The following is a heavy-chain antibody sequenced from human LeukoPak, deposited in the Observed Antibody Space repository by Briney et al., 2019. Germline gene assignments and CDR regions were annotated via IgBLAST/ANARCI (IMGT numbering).Heavy chain of an antibody. CDR3: ARVGVLDTAMPIYYFDY. Sequence: PSETLSLTCAVYGGSFSGYYWSWIRQPPGKGLEWIGEINHSGSTNYNPSLKSRVTISVDTSKNQFPLKLSSVTAADTAVYYCARVGVLDTAMPIYYFDYWGQGTLVTVSS. D-gene: IGHD5-18*01. CDR2: INHSGST. J-gene: IGHJ4*02. CDR1: GGSFSGYY. V-gene: IGHV4-34*01.